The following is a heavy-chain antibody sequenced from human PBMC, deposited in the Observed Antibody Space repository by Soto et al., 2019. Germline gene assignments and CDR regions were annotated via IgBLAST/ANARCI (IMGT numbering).Heavy chain of an antibody. CDR1: GGSISTYY. Sequence: PSETLSLTCTVSGGSISTYYWSWIRQPPGKGLEWIGYIYYSGSTSYNPSLKSRVTISVDTSKNQFSLKLRSVTAADTAVYYCARDFGVVTNNYYYGMEVWGQGTTVTVS. D-gene: IGHD3-3*01. J-gene: IGHJ6*01. CDR3: ARDFGVVTNNYYYGMEV. V-gene: IGHV4-59*01. CDR2: IYYSGST.